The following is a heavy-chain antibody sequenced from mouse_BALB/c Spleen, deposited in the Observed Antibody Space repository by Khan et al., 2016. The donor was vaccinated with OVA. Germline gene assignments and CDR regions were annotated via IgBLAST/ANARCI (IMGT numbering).Heavy chain of an antibody. Sequence: EVKLLESGPGLVKPSQSLSLTCTVTGYSITSDYAWNWIRQFPGNKLEWMGYISYSGSTSYNPSLNSRISITRDTSKNQFFLQLNSVTTEDTATYYCARSIMANWGQGTTLTVSS. CDR2: ISYSGST. V-gene: IGHV3-2*02. J-gene: IGHJ2*01. CDR1: GYSITSDYA. CDR3: ARSIMAN.